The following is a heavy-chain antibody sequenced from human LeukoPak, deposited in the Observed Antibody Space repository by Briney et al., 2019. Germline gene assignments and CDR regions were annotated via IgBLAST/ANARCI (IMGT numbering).Heavy chain of an antibody. CDR1: GFTFSDYD. J-gene: IGHJ4*02. CDR2: IGTAGDT. CDR3: ARVAKERVGGVYYFDY. D-gene: IGHD1-1*01. Sequence: PGGSLRLSCAASGFTFSDYDVHWVRQATGKGLEWVSAIGTAGDTYYTGSVKGRFTISRENAKNSLYLQMNSLRAGDTAVYYCARVAKERVGGVYYFDYWGQGTLVTVPS. V-gene: IGHV3-13*01.